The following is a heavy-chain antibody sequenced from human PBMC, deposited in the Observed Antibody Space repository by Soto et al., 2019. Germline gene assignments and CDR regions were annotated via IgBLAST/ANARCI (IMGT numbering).Heavy chain of an antibody. CDR1: GFTFSSYW. Sequence: GGSLRLSCAASGFTFSSYWMSWVRQAPRKGLEWVANIKQDGSEKYYVDSVKGRFTISRDNAKNSLYLQMNSLRAEDTAVYYCARVGSGSYAYYYYYYMDVWGKGTTVTVSS. J-gene: IGHJ6*03. V-gene: IGHV3-7*01. CDR3: ARVGSGSYAYYYYYYMDV. CDR2: IKQDGSEK. D-gene: IGHD3-10*01.